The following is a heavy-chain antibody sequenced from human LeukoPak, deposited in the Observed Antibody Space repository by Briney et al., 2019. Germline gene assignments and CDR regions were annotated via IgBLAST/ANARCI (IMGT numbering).Heavy chain of an antibody. J-gene: IGHJ4*02. D-gene: IGHD3-22*01. CDR1: GFTFSTYA. CDR2: ISGSGGST. V-gene: IGHV3-23*01. Sequence: PGGSLRLSCAASGFTFSTYAMSWVRQIPGKGLEWVSAISGSGGSTYYADSVKGRFTISRDNSKNTLYLQMNSLRAEDTAVYYCAKDSDSSGYYYRLDYWGQGTLVTVSS. CDR3: AKDSDSSGYYYRLDY.